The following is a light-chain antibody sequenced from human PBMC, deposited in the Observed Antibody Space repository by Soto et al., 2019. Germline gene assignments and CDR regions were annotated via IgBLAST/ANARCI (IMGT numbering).Light chain of an antibody. CDR2: GAS. Sequence: DIVMTQSPSTLSVSPGARATLSCRASQSGSSNLAWYQQKPGQAPRLLIYGASSRATGIPDGFSGSGSGTEFTLTISSLQPDDFATYYCQQYNRYSETFGQGTKVDIK. CDR1: QSGSSN. CDR3: QQYNRYSET. V-gene: IGKV3D-15*01. J-gene: IGKJ1*01.